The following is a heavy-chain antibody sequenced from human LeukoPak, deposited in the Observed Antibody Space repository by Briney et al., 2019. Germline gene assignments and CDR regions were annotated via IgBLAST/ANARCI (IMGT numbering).Heavy chain of an antibody. D-gene: IGHD2-21*01. CDR2: INHSGST. CDR1: GGSFSGYY. Sequence: SETLSLTCAVYGGSFSGYYWSWIRQPPGKGLEWVGEINHSGSTNYNPPLRSRVTISVDTSKNQFSLKLSSVTAADTAVYYWASRDRNFDYWGQGTLVTVSS. V-gene: IGHV4-34*01. J-gene: IGHJ4*02. CDR3: ASRDRNFDY.